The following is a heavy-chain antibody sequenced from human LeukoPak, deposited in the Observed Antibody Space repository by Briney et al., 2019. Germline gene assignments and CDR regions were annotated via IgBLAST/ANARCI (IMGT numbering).Heavy chain of an antibody. CDR3: ARARILLWFGELSRLDWFDP. V-gene: IGHV4-30-2*01. CDR1: GLSISNDW. J-gene: IGHJ5*02. D-gene: IGHD3-10*01. Sequence: LRLSCAASGLSISNDWMSWIRQPPGKGLEWIGYIYHSGSTYYNPSLKSRVTISVDRSKNQFSLKLSSVTAADTAVYYCARARILLWFGELSRLDWFDPWGQGTLVTVSP. CDR2: IYHSGST.